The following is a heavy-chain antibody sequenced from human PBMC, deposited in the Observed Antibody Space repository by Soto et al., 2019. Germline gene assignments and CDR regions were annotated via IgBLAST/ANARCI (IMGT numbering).Heavy chain of an antibody. Sequence: PSETLSLTCAVYGGSFSGYYWSWIRQPPGKGLEWIGEINHSGSTNYNPSLESRVTIAVDLSENQFSLKLSSVTAADSALYFCARESWNTHGRHFRLEPWGQGTLVTVSS. D-gene: IGHD1-1*01. CDR1: GGSFSGYY. CDR3: ARESWNTHGRHFRLEP. J-gene: IGHJ5*02. CDR2: INHSGST. V-gene: IGHV4-34*01.